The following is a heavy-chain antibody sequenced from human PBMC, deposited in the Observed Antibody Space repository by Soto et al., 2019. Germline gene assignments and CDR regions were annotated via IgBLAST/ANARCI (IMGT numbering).Heavy chain of an antibody. D-gene: IGHD6-13*01. V-gene: IGHV3-23*01. J-gene: IGHJ5*02. CDR2: ISGSGGST. CDR3: ATHIHSSSWYRGWFDP. Sequence: EVQLLESGGGLVQPGGSLRLSCAASGFTFSSYAMSWVRQAPGKGLEWVSAISGSGGSTYYADSVKGRFTISRDNSKNTLYLQMNSLRAEDTAVYYCATHIHSSSWYRGWFDPWGQGTLVTVSS. CDR1: GFTFSSYA.